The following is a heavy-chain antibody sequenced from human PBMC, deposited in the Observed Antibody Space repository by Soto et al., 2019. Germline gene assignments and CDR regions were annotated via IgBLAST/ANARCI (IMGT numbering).Heavy chain of an antibody. D-gene: IGHD5-12*01. CDR3: ARENEDGYLY. Sequence: GGSLRLSCGASGFTFSSHGMQWVRQAPGKGLEWVAVIWYDGSNKYYADSVKGRFTISRDNAKNSLYLQMNSLRDEDTAVYYCARENEDGYLYWGQGTLVTVSS. J-gene: IGHJ4*02. V-gene: IGHV3-33*01. CDR2: IWYDGSNK. CDR1: GFTFSSHG.